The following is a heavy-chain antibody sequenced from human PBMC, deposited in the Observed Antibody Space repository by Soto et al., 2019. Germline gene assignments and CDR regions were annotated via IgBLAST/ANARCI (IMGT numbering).Heavy chain of an antibody. D-gene: IGHD4-17*01. V-gene: IGHV1-8*01. CDR2: MNPNSGNT. CDR1: GYGFSSYD. J-gene: IGHJ3*02. Sequence: ASVKVSCKTSGYGFSSYDINCVSQATGQGLEWMGWMNPNSGNTGYAQKFQGRVTMTRNTSISTAYMELSSLRSEDTAVYYCAKDYGGNSGSAFDIWGHGTMVTVSS. CDR3: AKDYGGNSGSAFDI.